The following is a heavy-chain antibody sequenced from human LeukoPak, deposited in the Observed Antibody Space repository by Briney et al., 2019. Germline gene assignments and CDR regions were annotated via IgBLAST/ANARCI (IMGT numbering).Heavy chain of an antibody. Sequence: ASVKVSCKASGYTFTSYGISWVRQAPGQGLEWMGWISAYNGNTNYAQKLQGRVTMTTDTSTSTAYMELRSLRSDEPAVYYCARDRGLYYGDCAFDYWGQGTLVTVSS. J-gene: IGHJ4*02. V-gene: IGHV1-18*01. CDR3: ARDRGLYYGDCAFDY. D-gene: IGHD4-17*01. CDR2: ISAYNGNT. CDR1: GYTFTSYG.